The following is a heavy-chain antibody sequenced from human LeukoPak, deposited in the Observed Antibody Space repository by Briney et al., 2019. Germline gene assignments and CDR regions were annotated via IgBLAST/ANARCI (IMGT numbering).Heavy chain of an antibody. Sequence: GGSLRLSCAASGFTLSDYYMSWIRQAPGKGLEWVSYISSSGSTIYYADSVKGRFTFSRDNAKNSLYLQMNSLRAEDTAVYYCAKKGYYGSGSYYLSYPLDYWGQGTLVTVSS. J-gene: IGHJ4*02. CDR3: AKKGYYGSGSYYLSYPLDY. D-gene: IGHD3-10*01. V-gene: IGHV3-11*01. CDR2: ISSSGSTI. CDR1: GFTLSDYY.